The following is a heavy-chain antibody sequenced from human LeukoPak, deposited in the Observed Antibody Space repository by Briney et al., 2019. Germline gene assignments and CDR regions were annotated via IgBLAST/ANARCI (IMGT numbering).Heavy chain of an antibody. V-gene: IGHV1-18*01. CDR1: GYTFTSYG. D-gene: IGHD4-17*01. J-gene: IGHJ6*02. Sequence: GASVKVSCKASGYTFTSYGISWVRQAPGQGLERMVWISAYNGNTNYAQELQGRVTMTTDKSTSTAYMELRSLRSDDTAVYYCARDWTATVPKPYYYYYGMDVWGQGTTVTASS. CDR3: ARDWTATVPKPYYYYYGMDV. CDR2: ISAYNGNT.